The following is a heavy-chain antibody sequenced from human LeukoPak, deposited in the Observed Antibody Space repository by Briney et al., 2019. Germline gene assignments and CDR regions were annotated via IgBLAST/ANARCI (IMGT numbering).Heavy chain of an antibody. CDR3: ARDVLGGYDQEFDY. J-gene: IGHJ4*02. CDR2: INPNSGGT. Sequence: ASVKVSCKASGYTFTGYHMHWVRQAPGQGLEWMGWINPNSGGTNYAQNFQGRVTMTTDTSISTAYIELSRLRSDDTAVYYCARDVLGGYDQEFDYWGQGTLVTVSS. D-gene: IGHD5-12*01. V-gene: IGHV1-2*02. CDR1: GYTFTGYH.